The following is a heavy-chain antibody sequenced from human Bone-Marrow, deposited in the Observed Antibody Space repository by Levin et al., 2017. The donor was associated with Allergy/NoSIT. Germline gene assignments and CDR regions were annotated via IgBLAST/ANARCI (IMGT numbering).Heavy chain of an antibody. J-gene: IGHJ6*02. V-gene: IGHV4-34*01. CDR1: GGSFSSFY. CDR3: AGAFASAGTDSLYFYYYGVDV. D-gene: IGHD6-13*01. CDR2: VNHSGAT. Sequence: SETLSLTCGVYGGSFSSFYWSWIRQPPGKGLEWIGEVNHSGATKYNPSLKSRVTISVDTSESQVARRLSSVTAADTAVYYCAGAFASAGTDSLYFYYYGVDVWGQGTTVTVSS.